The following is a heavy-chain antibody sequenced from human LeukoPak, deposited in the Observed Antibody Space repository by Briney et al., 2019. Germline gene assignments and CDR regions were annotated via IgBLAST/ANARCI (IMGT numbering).Heavy chain of an antibody. CDR3: ARGGVSSGSYYKTLLGFDY. D-gene: IGHD3-10*01. J-gene: IGHJ4*02. V-gene: IGHV1-46*01. CDR1: GYTFTSYH. CDR2: INLSGGST. Sequence: ASVKVSCKASGYTFTSYHMHWVRQAPGQGLEWMGKINLSGGSTTYAQKFQGRVTMTRDTSTSTVYMELSSLRSEDTAVYYCARGGVSSGSYYKTLLGFDYWGQGTLVTVSS.